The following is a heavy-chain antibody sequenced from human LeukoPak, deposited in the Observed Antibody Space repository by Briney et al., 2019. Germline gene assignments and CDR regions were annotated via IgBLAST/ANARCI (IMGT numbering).Heavy chain of an antibody. D-gene: IGHD2/OR15-2a*01. Sequence: PGRSLRLSCAASGFSFSSYGMHWVRQAPGKGLEWVAVISYDGNKEYYVDSVKGRFTISRDNSKNTLYLQMNSLRAEDTAVYYCATFSTPLDYWGQGTLVTVSS. J-gene: IGHJ4*02. V-gene: IGHV3-30*03. CDR1: GFSFSSYG. CDR2: ISYDGNKE. CDR3: ATFSTPLDY.